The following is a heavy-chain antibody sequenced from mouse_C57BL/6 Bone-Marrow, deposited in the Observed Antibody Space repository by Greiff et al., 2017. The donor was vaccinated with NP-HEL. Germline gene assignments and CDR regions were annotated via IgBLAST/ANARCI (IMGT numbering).Heavy chain of an antibody. V-gene: IGHV1-64*01. Sequence: SGSTNYNEKFKSKATLTVDKSSSTAYMQLSSLTSEDSAVYYCARDYDPYYAMDYWGQGTSVTVSS. CDR2: SGST. CDR3: ARDYDPYYAMDY. J-gene: IGHJ4*01. D-gene: IGHD2-4*01.